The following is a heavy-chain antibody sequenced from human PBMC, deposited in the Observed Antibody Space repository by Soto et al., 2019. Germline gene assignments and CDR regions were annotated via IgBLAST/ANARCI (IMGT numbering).Heavy chain of an antibody. CDR1: GGTFSSYW. Sequence: KVSCKASGGTFSSYWIGWVRQMPGKGLEWMGIIYPGNSDTRYSPSFQGQVTISADKSISTAYLQWSSLKASDTAMYYCARTSAAGKYYYGMDVWGQGTTVTVSS. CDR3: ARTSAAGKYYYGMDV. J-gene: IGHJ6*02. D-gene: IGHD6-13*01. V-gene: IGHV5-51*01. CDR2: IYPGNSDT.